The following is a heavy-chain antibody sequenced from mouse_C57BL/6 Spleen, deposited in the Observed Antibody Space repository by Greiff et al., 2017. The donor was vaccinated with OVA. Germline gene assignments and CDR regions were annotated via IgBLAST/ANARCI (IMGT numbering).Heavy chain of an antibody. CDR3: AREEGNYFFDY. CDR2: IDPSDSET. J-gene: IGHJ2*01. Sequence: VQLQQPGAELVRPGSSVKLSCKASGYTFTSYWMHWVKQRPIQGLEWIGNIDPSDSETHYNQQFKDKATLTVDKSSSTAYMQLSSLTSEDSAVYYCAREEGNYFFDYWGQGTTLTVSS. V-gene: IGHV1-52*01. D-gene: IGHD2-1*01. CDR1: GYTFTSYW.